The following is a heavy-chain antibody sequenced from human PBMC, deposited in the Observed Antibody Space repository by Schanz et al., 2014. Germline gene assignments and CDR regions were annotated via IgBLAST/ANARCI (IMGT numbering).Heavy chain of an antibody. CDR3: AKSIYAIVQRHDAFHI. V-gene: IGHV1-8*01. CDR1: GYTFTSYD. J-gene: IGHJ3*02. Sequence: QVQLVQSGGEVKKPGASVKVSCKASGYTFTSYDINWVRQATGQGLEWMGWMNPNSGNTGYAQKFQGRVTMTRDTSTSTVYMELSSLRSEDTAVYYCAKSIYAIVQRHDAFHIWGQGTIDAVSS. CDR2: MNPNSGNT. D-gene: IGHD2-8*01.